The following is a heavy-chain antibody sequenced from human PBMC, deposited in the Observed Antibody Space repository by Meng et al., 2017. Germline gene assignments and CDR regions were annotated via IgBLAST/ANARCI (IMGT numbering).Heavy chain of an antibody. CDR3: AKEVDNWFDP. D-gene: IGHD2-15*01. Sequence: QVPLVLAVAERKNPGSSVRVAPTASGSTFSSYAIRWGRQAPGQGLEWIGGIIPIFATANYAQKFQGRITITADESTSTAYMELSSLRSEDTAVYYCAKEVDNWFDPWGQGTLVTVSS. CDR2: IIPIFATA. J-gene: IGHJ5*02. V-gene: IGHV1-69*01. CDR1: GSTFSSYA.